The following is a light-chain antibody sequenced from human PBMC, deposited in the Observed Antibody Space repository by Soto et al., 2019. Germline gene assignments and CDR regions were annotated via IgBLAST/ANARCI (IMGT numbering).Light chain of an antibody. CDR3: QQYGSSPRT. V-gene: IGKV3-20*01. CDR2: GAS. J-gene: IGKJ1*01. CDR1: QSVNST. Sequence: VLTQSPAALSVAPGERATLSCRASQSVNSTLAWYQKKPGQAPRLLISGASSRATGIPDRFTGSGSGTDFTLTISRLEPEDFAVYYCQQYGSSPRTFAQRTKVDIK.